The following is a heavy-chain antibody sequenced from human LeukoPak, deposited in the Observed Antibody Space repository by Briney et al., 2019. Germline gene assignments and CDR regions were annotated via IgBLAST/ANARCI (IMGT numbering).Heavy chain of an antibody. CDR2: IKQDGSEK. CDR3: ARESVVVVAAKAYNWFDP. CDR1: GFTFAGYA. Sequence: PGGSLRLSCAASGFTFAGYAMAWARQAPGKGLEWVANIKQDGSEKYYVDSVKGRFTISRDNAKNSLYLQMNSLRAEDTAVYYCARESVVVVAAKAYNWFDPWGQGTLVTVSS. D-gene: IGHD2-15*01. J-gene: IGHJ5*02. V-gene: IGHV3-7*01.